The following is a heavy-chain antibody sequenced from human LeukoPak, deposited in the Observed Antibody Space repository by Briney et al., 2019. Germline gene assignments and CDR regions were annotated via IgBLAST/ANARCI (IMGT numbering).Heavy chain of an antibody. CDR1: DLTFSSYG. V-gene: IGHV3-33*01. CDR3: ATLRVSAVAARYYYYGMDV. D-gene: IGHD6-25*01. Sequence: PGESLKISCASTDLTFSSYGMHGVRQAPGKGLEWVAVIWYDGSNKYYSDSVKGRFTISRDNSKNTLYLQMNSLRAEDTAVYYCATLRVSAVAARYYYYGMDVWGQGTTVTVSS. CDR2: IWYDGSNK. J-gene: IGHJ6*02.